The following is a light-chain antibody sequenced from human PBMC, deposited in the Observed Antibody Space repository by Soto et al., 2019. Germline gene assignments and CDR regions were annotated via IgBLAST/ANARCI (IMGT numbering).Light chain of an antibody. V-gene: IGKV3-15*01. CDR1: QSVSSN. J-gene: IGKJ1*01. CDR3: QQYNNWPPWT. Sequence: PGDRATLSCSSSQSVSSNLAWYQQKPGQAPRLLIYGASTRATGIPARFSGSGSGTEFTLTISSLQSEDFAVYYCQQYNNWPPWTFGQGTKVDIK. CDR2: GAS.